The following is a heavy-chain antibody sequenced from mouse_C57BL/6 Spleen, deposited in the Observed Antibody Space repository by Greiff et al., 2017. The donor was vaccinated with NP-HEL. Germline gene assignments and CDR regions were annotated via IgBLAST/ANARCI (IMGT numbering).Heavy chain of an antibody. V-gene: IGHV1-81*01. J-gene: IGHJ3*01. D-gene: IGHD2-3*01. CDR3: ARYDDGYPFAY. CDR1: GYTFTSYG. Sequence: VQLVESGAELARPGASVKLSCKASGYTFTSYGISWVKQRTGQGLEWIGEIYPRSGNTYYNEKFKGKATLTADKSSSTAYMELRSLTSEDSAVYFCARYDDGYPFAYWGQGTLVTVSA. CDR2: IYPRSGNT.